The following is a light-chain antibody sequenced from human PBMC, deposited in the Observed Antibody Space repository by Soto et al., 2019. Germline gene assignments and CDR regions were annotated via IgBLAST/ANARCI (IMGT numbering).Light chain of an antibody. CDR2: AAS. Sequence: DIQMTQSPSTLSASVGDRVTITCRASQSFSSYLNWYQQKPGKAPKLLIYAASSLQSGVPSRFSGSGSGTDFTLTTSSLQPEDFATYYCQQSYSTPWTFGQGTKVDIK. CDR1: QSFSSY. CDR3: QQSYSTPWT. V-gene: IGKV1-39*01. J-gene: IGKJ1*01.